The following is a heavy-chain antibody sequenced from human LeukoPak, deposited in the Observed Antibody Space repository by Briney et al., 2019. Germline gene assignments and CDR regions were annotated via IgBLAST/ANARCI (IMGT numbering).Heavy chain of an antibody. Sequence: ASVKVSCKAFGYTFTSNYMHWVRQAPGQGLEWMGWINPNSGGTNYAQKFQGRVTMTRDTSISTAYMELSRLRSDDTAVYYCARARGSSGWYGVYYWGQGTLVTVSS. J-gene: IGHJ4*02. CDR2: INPNSGGT. CDR3: ARARGSSGWYGVYY. D-gene: IGHD6-19*01. CDR1: GYTFTSNY. V-gene: IGHV1-2*02.